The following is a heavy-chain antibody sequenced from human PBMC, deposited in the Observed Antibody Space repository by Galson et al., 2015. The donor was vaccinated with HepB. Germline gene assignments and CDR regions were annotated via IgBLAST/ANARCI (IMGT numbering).Heavy chain of an antibody. D-gene: IGHD6-13*01. CDR3: LRLGDLSAYSSS. Sequence: SLRLSCKASGFTFSGSAIHWVRQASGQGPEWIGRVRSKAGDYATAYASSLKGRFTISRDESKNTAYLHMNGLQTEDTAVYYCLRLGDLSAYSSSWGQGTLVTVSS. CDR2: VRSKAGDYAT. CDR1: GFTFSGSA. J-gene: IGHJ4*02. V-gene: IGHV3-73*01.